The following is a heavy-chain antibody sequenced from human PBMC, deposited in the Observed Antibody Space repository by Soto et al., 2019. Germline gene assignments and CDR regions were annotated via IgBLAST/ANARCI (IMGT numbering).Heavy chain of an antibody. CDR2: IIPIFGTT. V-gene: IGHV1-69*06. Sequence: QVQVVQSGAEVKRPGSSVNVSCKASGGYFNNRQTLNSYPISWVRQAPGQGLEWMGGIIPIFGTTNYAQRFQGRVTITADKSTSTTDLELNNVTSDDTAVYYFSKSLGGEIYYYYYAMDVWGQGTTFTVSS. D-gene: IGHD3-16*01. CDR3: SKSLGGEIYYYYYAMDV. CDR1: GGYFNNRQTLNSYP. J-gene: IGHJ6*02.